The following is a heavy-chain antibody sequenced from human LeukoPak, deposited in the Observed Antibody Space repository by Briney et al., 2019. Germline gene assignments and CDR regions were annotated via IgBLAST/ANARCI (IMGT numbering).Heavy chain of an antibody. V-gene: IGHV4-34*01. Sequence: SETLSLTCAVYGGSFSGYYWSWIRQPPGKGLEWIGEINHSGSTNYNPSLKSRVTISVDTSKNQLSLKLSSVTAADTAVYYCARRGSYRHYYYYMDVWGKGTTVTVSS. CDR2: INHSGST. CDR1: GGSFSGYY. D-gene: IGHD1-26*01. J-gene: IGHJ6*03. CDR3: ARRGSYRHYYYYMDV.